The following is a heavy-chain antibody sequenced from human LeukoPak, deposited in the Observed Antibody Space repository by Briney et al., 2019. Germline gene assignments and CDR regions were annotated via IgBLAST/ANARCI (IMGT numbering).Heavy chain of an antibody. CDR3: ARESPDIAAAVDY. J-gene: IGHJ4*02. V-gene: IGHV4-61*02. Sequence: TLSLTCTVSGDSISSGFYYWSWIRQPAGKGLEWIGRIYSSGSTNYNPSLKSRVTISVDTSKNQFSLTLSSVTAADTAVYYCARESPDIAAAVDYWGQGTLVTVSS. CDR2: IYSSGST. CDR1: GDSISSGFYY. D-gene: IGHD6-13*01.